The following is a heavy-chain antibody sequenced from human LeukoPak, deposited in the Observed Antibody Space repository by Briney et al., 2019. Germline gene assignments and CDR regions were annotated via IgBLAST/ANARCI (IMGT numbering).Heavy chain of an antibody. CDR3: ARHLGYSSSWLAFDI. CDR1: GGSISSSSYY. V-gene: IGHV4-39*01. Sequence: SETLSLTCTVSGGSISSSSYYWGWIRQPPGKGLEWIGSIYYSGSTYYNPSLKSRVTISVDASKNQFSLKLSSVTAADTAVYYCARHLGYSSSWLAFDIWGQGTMVTVSS. CDR2: IYYSGST. J-gene: IGHJ3*02. D-gene: IGHD6-13*01.